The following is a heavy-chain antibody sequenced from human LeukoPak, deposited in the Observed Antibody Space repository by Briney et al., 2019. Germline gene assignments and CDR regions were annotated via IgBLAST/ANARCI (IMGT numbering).Heavy chain of an antibody. J-gene: IGHJ3*02. CDR3: AASLAYSSSWYFFAFDI. CDR1: GGSISSSSYY. CDR2: IYYSGST. D-gene: IGHD6-13*01. Sequence: KPSETLSLTCTVSGGSISSSSYYWGWIRQPPGKGLEWIGSIYYSGSTYYNPSLKSRVTISVDTSKNQFSLKLSSVTAADTAVYYCAASLAYSSSWYFFAFDIWGQGTMVTVSS. V-gene: IGHV4-39*01.